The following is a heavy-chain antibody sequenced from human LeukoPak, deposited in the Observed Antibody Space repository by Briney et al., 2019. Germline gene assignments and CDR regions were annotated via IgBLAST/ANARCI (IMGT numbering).Heavy chain of an antibody. CDR3: ASGRGYSYGTQKYGMDV. D-gene: IGHD5-18*01. CDR1: GYTFTSSG. V-gene: IGHV1-18*01. J-gene: IGHJ6*02. CDR2: ISAYNGNT. Sequence: ASVKVSCKASGYTFTSSGISWVRQAPGQGLEWMGWISAYNGNTNYAQKLQGRVTMTTDTSTSTAYMELRSLRSDDTAVYYCASGRGYSYGTQKYGMDVWGQGTTVTVSS.